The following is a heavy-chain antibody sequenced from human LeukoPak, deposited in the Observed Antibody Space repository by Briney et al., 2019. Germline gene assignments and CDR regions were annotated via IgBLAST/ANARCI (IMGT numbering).Heavy chain of an antibody. CDR3: ARVLRIAAADPFDY. J-gene: IGHJ4*02. V-gene: IGHV3-48*03. CDR2: ISSSGSTI. CDR1: GFTFSSYE. Sequence: GGSLRLSCAASGFTFSSYEMNWVRQAPGKGLEWVSYISSSGSTIYYADSVKGRFTISRDNSKNTLYLQMNSLRAEDTAVYYCARVLRIAAADPFDYWGQGTLVTVSS. D-gene: IGHD6-13*01.